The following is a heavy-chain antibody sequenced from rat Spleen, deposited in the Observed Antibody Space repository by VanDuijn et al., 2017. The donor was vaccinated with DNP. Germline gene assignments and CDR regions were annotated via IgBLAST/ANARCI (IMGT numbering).Heavy chain of an antibody. CDR1: GFTFSDYN. V-gene: IGHV5-22*01. CDR2: ITGGSRIT. J-gene: IGHJ4*01. CDR3: ARVGDLHDGGDGDVLDV. Sequence: EVQLVESGGGLVQPGRSLKLSCAASGFTFSDYNMAWVRQVPGKGLEWIASITGGSRITSYPDSVKGRFTISRDDAKNTLSLQMNSLRSEDTATYYCARVGDLHDGGDGDVLDVWGQGTSVTVSS. D-gene: IGHD1-12*02.